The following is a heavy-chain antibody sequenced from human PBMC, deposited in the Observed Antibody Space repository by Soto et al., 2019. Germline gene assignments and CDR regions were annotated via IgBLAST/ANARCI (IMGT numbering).Heavy chain of an antibody. CDR1: GGSISSSSYY. V-gene: IGHV4-39*01. D-gene: IGHD3-10*01. J-gene: IGHJ4*02. Sequence: SETLSLTCTVSGGSISSSSYYWGWIRQPPGKGLEWIGSIYYSGSTYYNPSLKSRVTISVDTSKNQFSLKLSSVTAADTAVYYCARHFWAMVRGVYYFDYWGQGTLVTVSS. CDR3: ARHFWAMVRGVYYFDY. CDR2: IYYSGST.